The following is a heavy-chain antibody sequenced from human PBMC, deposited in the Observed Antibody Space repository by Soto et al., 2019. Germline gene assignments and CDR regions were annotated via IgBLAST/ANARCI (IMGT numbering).Heavy chain of an antibody. Sequence: PSETLSLTCTVSGGSVSSSSYYWGWVRHPPGKGLEWIGGVYYSGSTYYNPSLESRVTISVDKSKNQFSLKLMSLSAADTAVYYCGRLEGLATISYYFDYWGQGALVTVSS. CDR3: GRLEGLATISYYFDY. J-gene: IGHJ4*02. CDR2: VYYSGST. V-gene: IGHV4-39*01. CDR1: GGSVSSSSYY. D-gene: IGHD3-9*01.